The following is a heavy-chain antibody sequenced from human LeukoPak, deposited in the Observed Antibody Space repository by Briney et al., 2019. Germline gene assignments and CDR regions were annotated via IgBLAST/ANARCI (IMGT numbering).Heavy chain of an antibody. V-gene: IGHV1-69*04. J-gene: IGHJ4*02. CDR3: ARVEGYCSGGSCPPFFDY. D-gene: IGHD2-15*01. CDR2: IIPILGIA. CDR1: GGTFSSYA. Sequence: ASVKVSCKASGGTFSSYAISWVRQAPGQGLEWMGRIIPILGIANYAQKFQGRVTITADKSTSTAYMELSSLRSEDTAVYYCARVEGYCSGGSCPPFFDYWGQGTLVTVSS.